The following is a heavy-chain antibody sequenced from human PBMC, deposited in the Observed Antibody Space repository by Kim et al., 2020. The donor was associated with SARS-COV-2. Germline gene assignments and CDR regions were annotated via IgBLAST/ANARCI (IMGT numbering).Heavy chain of an antibody. Sequence: GGSLRLSCAASGFTFSNHAVHWVRQAPGKGLERVTLISYDGSEYFADSVKGRFAISRDNSKTTVFLQMNSLRAEDTAVYYCARGRYYFDIYTLDVWGQGTTVTVSS. CDR3: ARGRYYFDIYTLDV. J-gene: IGHJ6*02. CDR1: GFTFSNHA. CDR2: ISYDGSE. V-gene: IGHV3-30*09. D-gene: IGHD3-22*01.